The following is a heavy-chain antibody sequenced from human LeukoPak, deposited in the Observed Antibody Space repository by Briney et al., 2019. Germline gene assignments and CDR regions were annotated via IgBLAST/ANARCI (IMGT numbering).Heavy chain of an antibody. J-gene: IGHJ3*02. Sequence: NTSETLSLTCTVSGGSISSGSYYWSWIRQPAGKGLEWIGRIYTSGSTNYNPSLKSRVTISVDTSKNQFSLKLSSVTAADTAVYYCARAFRGIFGVFEAFDIWGQGTMVTVSS. CDR2: IYTSGST. CDR1: GGSISSGSYY. CDR3: ARAFRGIFGVFEAFDI. D-gene: IGHD3-3*01. V-gene: IGHV4-61*02.